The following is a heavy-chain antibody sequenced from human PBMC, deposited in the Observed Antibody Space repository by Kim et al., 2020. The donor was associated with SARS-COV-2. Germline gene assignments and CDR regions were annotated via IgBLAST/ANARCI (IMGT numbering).Heavy chain of an antibody. J-gene: IGHJ4*02. CDR3: ARGGRFLEWLPPFDY. CDR1: GFTFSSYE. D-gene: IGHD3-3*01. CDR2: ISSSGSTI. V-gene: IGHV3-48*03. Sequence: GGSLRLSCAASGFTFSSYEMNWVRQAPGKGLEWVSYISSSGSTIYYADSVKGRFTISRDNAKNSLYLQMNSLRAEDTAVYYCARGGRFLEWLPPFDYGGQGTLVTVSS.